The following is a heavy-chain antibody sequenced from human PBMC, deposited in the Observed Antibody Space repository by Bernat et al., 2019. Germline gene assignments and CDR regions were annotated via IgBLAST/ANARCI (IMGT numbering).Heavy chain of an antibody. Sequence: QVQLVESGGGVVQPGRSLRLSCAASGFTFSSYGMHWVRQAPGKGLEWVAVIWYDGSNKYCADSVKGRFTSSRDNSKNTLYLQMNSLRAEDTAVYYCARGGSKLWFGELLLDYWGQGTLVTVSS. D-gene: IGHD3-10*01. J-gene: IGHJ4*02. CDR1: GFTFSSYG. CDR3: ARGGSKLWFGELLLDY. V-gene: IGHV3-33*01. CDR2: IWYDGSNK.